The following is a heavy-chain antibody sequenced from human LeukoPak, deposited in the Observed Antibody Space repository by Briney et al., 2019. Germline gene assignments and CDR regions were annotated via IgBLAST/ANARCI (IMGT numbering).Heavy chain of an antibody. Sequence: GGSLRLSCAASGFTFSSYAMHWVRQAPGKGLEWVAVISYDGSNKYYADSVKGRFTISRDNSKNTLYLQMNSLRAEDTAVYYCASLATVTPLDYWGQGTLVTVSS. CDR3: ASLATVTPLDY. J-gene: IGHJ4*02. V-gene: IGHV3-30-3*01. CDR1: GFTFSSYA. D-gene: IGHD4-17*01. CDR2: ISYDGSNK.